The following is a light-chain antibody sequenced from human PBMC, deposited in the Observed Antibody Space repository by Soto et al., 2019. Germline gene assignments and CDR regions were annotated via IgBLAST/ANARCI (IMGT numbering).Light chain of an antibody. CDR3: QTGGTGIQV. V-gene: IGLV4-69*01. J-gene: IGLJ2*01. CDR2: VNSDGSH. CDR1: SGHSSYA. Sequence: QLVLTQSPSASVSLGASVKLTCTLSSGHSSYAIAWHQQQPEKGPRYLMKVNSDGSHNKGDGIPDRFSGSSSGAERYLTISSLQSEDEADYYCQTGGTGIQVFGGGTKLTVL.